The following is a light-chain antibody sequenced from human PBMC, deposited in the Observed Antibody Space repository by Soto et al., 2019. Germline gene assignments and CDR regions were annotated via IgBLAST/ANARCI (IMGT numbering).Light chain of an antibody. Sequence: QSALTQPASVSGSPGQSITISCTGTSSDVGSYNFVSWYQEHPGKSPKVMIYEVYRRPSGVPNRFSGSKSGSTASLTISGLQVEDEADYYCCSYAGSSTHVFGTGTKLTVL. CDR1: SSDVGSYNF. J-gene: IGLJ1*01. CDR2: EVY. CDR3: CSYAGSSTHV. V-gene: IGLV2-23*02.